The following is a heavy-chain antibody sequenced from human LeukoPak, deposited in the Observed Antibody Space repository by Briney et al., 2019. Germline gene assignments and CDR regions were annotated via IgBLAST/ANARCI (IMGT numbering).Heavy chain of an antibody. CDR2: IYTSGST. Sequence: SETLSLTCTVSGGSISSSSYYWSWIRQPPGKGLEWIGYIYTSGSTNYNPSLKSRVTISVDTSKNQFSLKLSSVTAADTAVYYCARRLVGATRSYYYYYMDVWGKGTTVTVSS. J-gene: IGHJ6*03. CDR1: GGSISSSSYY. D-gene: IGHD1-26*01. V-gene: IGHV4-61*05. CDR3: ARRLVGATRSYYYYYMDV.